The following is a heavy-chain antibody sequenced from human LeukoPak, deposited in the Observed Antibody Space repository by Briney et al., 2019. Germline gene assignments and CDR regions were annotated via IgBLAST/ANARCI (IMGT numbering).Heavy chain of an antibody. J-gene: IGHJ4*02. Sequence: SETLSLTCTVSGGSISSYYWSWIRQPTGKGLEWIGRIYTSGSTNYNPSLKSRVTMSVDTSKNQFSLKLSSVTAADTAVYYCACGLYSSSWYYFDYWGQGTLVTVSS. D-gene: IGHD6-13*01. CDR2: IYTSGST. CDR3: ACGLYSSSWYYFDY. CDR1: GGSISSYY. V-gene: IGHV4-4*07.